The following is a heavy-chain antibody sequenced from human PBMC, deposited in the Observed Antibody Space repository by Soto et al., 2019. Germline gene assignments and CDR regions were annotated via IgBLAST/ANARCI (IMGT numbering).Heavy chain of an antibody. CDR2: INTGNGKT. CDR3: VRFSGIPV. D-gene: IGHD1-1*01. CDR1: GYTFTYYA. J-gene: IGHJ4*02. Sequence: ASVKVSCKTSGYTFTYYALHWVRQAPGQGLEWMGWINTGNGKTKYSQNFQGRLTITRNTSATTLYMELSSLRSEDTTVYYCVRFSGIPVWGQGTLVTVSS. V-gene: IGHV1-3*04.